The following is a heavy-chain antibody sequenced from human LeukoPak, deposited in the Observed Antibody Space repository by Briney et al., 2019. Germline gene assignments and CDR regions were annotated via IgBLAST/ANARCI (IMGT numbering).Heavy chain of an antibody. CDR2: MNPNSGNT. CDR1: GYTFTSYD. D-gene: IGHD3-22*01. J-gene: IGHJ3*02. V-gene: IGHV1-8*01. Sequence: ASVKVSCKASGYTFTSYDINWVRQATGQGLEWMGWMNPNSGNTGYAQKFQGRVTMTRHTSISTAYMELSSLRSEDTAVYYCARVTYYYDSSGYYSYDAFDIWGQGTMVTVSS. CDR3: ARVTYYYDSSGYYSYDAFDI.